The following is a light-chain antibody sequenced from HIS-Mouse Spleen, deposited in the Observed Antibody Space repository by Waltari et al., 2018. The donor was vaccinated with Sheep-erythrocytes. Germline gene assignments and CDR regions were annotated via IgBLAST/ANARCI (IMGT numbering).Light chain of an antibody. CDR2: DVS. CDR3: CSYAGSYNHV. Sequence: QSALTQPRSVSGSPGQSVTISFTVPSSDVGGYNYVSWYQQHPGKAPKLMIYDVSKRPSGVPDRFSGSKSGNTASLTISGLQAEDEADYYCCSYAGSYNHVFATGTKVTVL. V-gene: IGLV2-11*01. CDR1: SSDVGGYNY. J-gene: IGLJ1*01.